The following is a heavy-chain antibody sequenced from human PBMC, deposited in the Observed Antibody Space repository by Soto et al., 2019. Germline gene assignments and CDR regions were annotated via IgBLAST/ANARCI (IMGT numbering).Heavy chain of an antibody. CDR1: GGSISSYY. J-gene: IGHJ6*02. CDR3: ARDLGGEQWLVGERYGMDV. Sequence: SSETLSLTCTVSGGSISSYYWSWIRQPPGKGLEWIGYIYYSGSTNYNPSLKSRVTISVDTSKNQFSLKLSSVTAADTAVYYCARDLGGEQWLVGERYGMDVWGQGTTVTVSS. V-gene: IGHV4-59*01. CDR2: IYYSGST. D-gene: IGHD6-19*01.